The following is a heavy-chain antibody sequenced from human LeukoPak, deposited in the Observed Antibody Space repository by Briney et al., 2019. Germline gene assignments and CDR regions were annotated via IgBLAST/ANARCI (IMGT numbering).Heavy chain of an antibody. J-gene: IGHJ4*02. V-gene: IGHV3-21*01. CDR2: ISSSSSYI. Sequence: SGGSLRLSCAASGFTFSSYSMNWVRQAPGKGLEWVSSISSSSSYIYYADSVKGRFTISRDNAKNSLYLQMNSLRAEDTAVYYCARDQSGARRSYRPIDIVVVPAAMRGFDYWGQGTLVTVSS. CDR1: GFTFSSYS. D-gene: IGHD2-2*01. CDR3: ARDQSGARRSYRPIDIVVVPAAMRGFDY.